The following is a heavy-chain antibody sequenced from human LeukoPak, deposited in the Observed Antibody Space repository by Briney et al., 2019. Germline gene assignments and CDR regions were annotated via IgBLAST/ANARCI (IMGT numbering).Heavy chain of an antibody. CDR2: VKHPGGT. CDR1: GGSFSDYY. D-gene: IGHD6-19*01. Sequence: SETLSLICAVYGGSFSDYYWTWIPQPPGEGLEWIGEVKHPGGTNYNPSLRGRVAILVDTSKNQFSLRLTSVTAADTSVFYCARGRGYSSGWGHYYYSLDVWGQGTAVTVSS. V-gene: IGHV4-34*01. CDR3: ARGRGYSSGWGHYYYSLDV. J-gene: IGHJ6*02.